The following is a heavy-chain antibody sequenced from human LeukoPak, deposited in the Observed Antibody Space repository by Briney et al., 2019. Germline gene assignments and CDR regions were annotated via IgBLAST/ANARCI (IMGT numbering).Heavy chain of an antibody. V-gene: IGHV3-23*01. J-gene: IGHJ4*02. D-gene: IGHD2-2*01. CDR1: GFXFSSYA. Sequence: GGSLRLSCGASGFXFSSYAMSWVRQAPGKGLEWVSAISGSGGSTYYADSVKGRFTISRDNSKNTLYLQMNSLRAEDTAVYYCARVKYCSTSSCYASFDYWGQGTQVTVSS. CDR2: ISGSGGST. CDR3: ARVKYCSTSSCYASFDY.